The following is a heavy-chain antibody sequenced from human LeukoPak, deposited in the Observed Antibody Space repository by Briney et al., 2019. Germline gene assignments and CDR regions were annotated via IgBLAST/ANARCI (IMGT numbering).Heavy chain of an antibody. V-gene: IGHV1-69*13. CDR3: ARDGYCGGDCPFDY. Sequence: ASVKVSCKASGGTFSSYAISWVRQAPGQGLEWMGGIIPIFGTANYAQKFQGRVTITADESTSTAYMELSSLRSEDTAVYYCARDGYCGGDCPFDYWGRGTLVTVSS. D-gene: IGHD2-21*02. CDR1: GGTFSSYA. CDR2: IIPIFGTA. J-gene: IGHJ4*02.